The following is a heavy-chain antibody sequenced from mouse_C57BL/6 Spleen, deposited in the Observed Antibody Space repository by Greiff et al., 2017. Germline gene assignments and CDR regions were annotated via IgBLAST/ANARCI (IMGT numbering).Heavy chain of an antibody. J-gene: IGHJ3*01. V-gene: IGHV1-69*01. CDR2: IDPSDSYT. D-gene: IGHD2-4*01. CDR3: ARSHDYDETWFAY. Sequence: QVQLQQSGAELVMPGASVKLSCKASGYTFTSYWMHWVKQRPGQGLEWIGEIDPSDSYTNYNQKFKGKSTLTVDKSSSTAYMQLSSLTSEDSAVYYCARSHDYDETWFAYWGQETLVTVSA. CDR1: GYTFTSYW.